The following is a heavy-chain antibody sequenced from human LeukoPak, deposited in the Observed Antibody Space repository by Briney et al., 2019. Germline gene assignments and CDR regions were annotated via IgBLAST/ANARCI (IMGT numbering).Heavy chain of an antibody. Sequence: GSVXXSCXASGYXXTXXXXXXVRXXXGXXXXXMGWIDTNTGNPTYAQGFIGRFVFSLDTSVTTAYLQISSLKAEDTAVYYCARGYDTTGYFSYWGQGTLFAVSS. CDR1: GYXXTXXX. D-gene: IGHD3-22*01. CDR2: IDTNTGNP. CDR3: ARGYDTTGYFSY. J-gene: IGHJ4*02. V-gene: IGHV7-4-1*02.